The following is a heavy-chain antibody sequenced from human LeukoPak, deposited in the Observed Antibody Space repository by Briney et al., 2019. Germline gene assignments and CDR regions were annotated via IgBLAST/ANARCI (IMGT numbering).Heavy chain of an antibody. V-gene: IGHV5-51*01. Sequence: PGESLKISCKGSGYIFAAYWIGWVRQMPGKGLEWMGSIYPGDSDTRYSPSFQGQVTISADKSISTAYLQWSSLKASDTAMYYCARPIAAAGVFDYWGQGTLVTVSS. CDR3: ARPIAAAGVFDY. J-gene: IGHJ4*02. CDR1: GYIFAAYW. D-gene: IGHD6-13*01. CDR2: IYPGDSDT.